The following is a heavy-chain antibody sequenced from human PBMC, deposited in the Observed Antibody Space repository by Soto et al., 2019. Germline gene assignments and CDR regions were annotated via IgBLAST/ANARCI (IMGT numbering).Heavy chain of an antibody. J-gene: IGHJ5*02. Sequence: ASVKVSCKASGYTFTGYYLHWVRQARGQGLEWMGWVNPISGDTNYAQKFQDRVIMTRDRSITTVHMELSRLRSDDTAVYYCAREEGFRITMDRGRWFDPWGQGTLVTVSS. D-gene: IGHD3-10*01. CDR3: AREEGFRITMDRGRWFDP. CDR2: VNPISGDT. CDR1: GYTFTGYY. V-gene: IGHV1-2*02.